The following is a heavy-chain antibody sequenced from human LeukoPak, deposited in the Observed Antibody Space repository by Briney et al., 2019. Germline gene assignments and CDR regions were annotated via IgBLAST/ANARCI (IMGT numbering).Heavy chain of an antibody. CDR2: IYYSGST. D-gene: IGHD6-19*01. V-gene: IGHV4-59*12. Sequence: SETLSLTCTVSGGSISSYYWNWIRQPPGKGLEYIGYIYYSGSTNYNPSLKSRVTISVDTSKNQFSLKLRSVTAADTAVYYCARGAWYSGAYTTLYYFDYWGQGTLVTVSS. CDR1: GGSISSYY. CDR3: ARGAWYSGAYTTLYYFDY. J-gene: IGHJ4*02.